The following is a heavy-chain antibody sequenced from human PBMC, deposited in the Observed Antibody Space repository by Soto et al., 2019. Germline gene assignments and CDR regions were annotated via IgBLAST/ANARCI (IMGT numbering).Heavy chain of an antibody. CDR1: GGSISSVGYY. Sequence: QVQLQESGPGLVKPSQTLSLTCTVSGGSISSVGYYWSWIRQHPGQGLEWIGYIYYSRTTYYNPSFERRFSSSVDMSMKQSSLELSSVAAADTAVYYCARDRTEYGMDVWGQGTTVTVSS. J-gene: IGHJ6*02. CDR2: IYYSRTT. V-gene: IGHV4-31*03. CDR3: ARDRTEYGMDV.